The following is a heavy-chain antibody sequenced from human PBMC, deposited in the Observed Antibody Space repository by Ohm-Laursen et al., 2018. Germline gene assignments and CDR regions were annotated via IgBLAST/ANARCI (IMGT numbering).Heavy chain of an antibody. CDR2: ISWDGGST. CDR3: AKDTGEGRADYYYGMDV. CDR1: GFTFTDYT. D-gene: IGHD1-1*01. V-gene: IGHV3-43*01. Sequence: SLRLSCAASGFTFTDYTMHWVRQAPGKGLEWVSLISWDGGSTYYADSVKGRFTISRDNSKNSLYLQMNSLRTEDTALYYCAKDTGEGRADYYYGMDVWGQGTTVTVSS. J-gene: IGHJ6*02.